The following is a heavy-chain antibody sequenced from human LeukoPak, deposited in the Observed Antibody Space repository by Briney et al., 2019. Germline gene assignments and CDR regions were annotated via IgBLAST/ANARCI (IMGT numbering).Heavy chain of an antibody. Sequence: PGGSLRLSCAASGFTFSTSWMSWVRQAPGKGLEWVANVNQDGSKKNYVDSLKGRFTISRDNSKNTLYLQMNSLRAEDTAVYYCVKGCQCPSGLSSWFDPRGRGTLVAVST. CDR3: VKGCQCPSGLSSWFDP. D-gene: IGHD1-14*01. CDR1: GFTFSTSW. J-gene: IGHJ5*02. CDR2: VNQDGSKK. V-gene: IGHV3-7*03.